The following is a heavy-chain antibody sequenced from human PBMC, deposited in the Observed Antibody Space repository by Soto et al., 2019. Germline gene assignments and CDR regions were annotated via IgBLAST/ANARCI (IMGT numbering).Heavy chain of an antibody. CDR1: GYTFTSYG. J-gene: IGHJ6*02. V-gene: IGHV1-18*01. CDR3: SSKWGVYSGYDYAGGGYYYGMDV. CDR2: ISAYNGNT. Sequence: QVQLVQSGAEVKKPGASVKVSCKASGYTFTSYGISWVRQAPGQGLDWMGWISAYNGNTNYAQKLQGRVTMTTDTSTRTAYMELRSLRSDDTAVYYCSSKWGVYSGYDYAGGGYYYGMDVWGQGTTVTVSS. D-gene: IGHD5-12*01.